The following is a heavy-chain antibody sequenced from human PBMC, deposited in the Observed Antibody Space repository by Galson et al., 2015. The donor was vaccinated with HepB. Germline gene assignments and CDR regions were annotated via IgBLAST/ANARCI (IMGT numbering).Heavy chain of an antibody. J-gene: IGHJ4*02. Sequence: SLRLSCAASGFTFSSYAMHWVRQAPGRGLEWVAVISYDGSNKYYADSVKGRFTISRDNSKNTLYLQMNSLRAEDTAVYYCAGGLGPAATQGLHYWGQGTLVTVSS. V-gene: IGHV3-30-3*01. CDR1: GFTFSSYA. CDR3: AGGLGPAATQGLHY. D-gene: IGHD2-2*01. CDR2: ISYDGSNK.